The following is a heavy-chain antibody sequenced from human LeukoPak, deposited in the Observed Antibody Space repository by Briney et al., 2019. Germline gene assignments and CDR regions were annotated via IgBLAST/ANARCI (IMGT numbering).Heavy chain of an antibody. J-gene: IGHJ4*02. CDR3: ARDRYSSGWYNLDY. CDR1: GYTFTSYA. D-gene: IGHD6-19*01. Sequence: ASVKVSCKASGYTFTSYAMHWVRQAPGQRLEWMGWINAGNGNTKYSQKFQGRVTIARDTSASTAYMELSSLRSEDTAVYYCARDRYSSGWYNLDYWGQGTLVTVSS. V-gene: IGHV1-3*01. CDR2: INAGNGNT.